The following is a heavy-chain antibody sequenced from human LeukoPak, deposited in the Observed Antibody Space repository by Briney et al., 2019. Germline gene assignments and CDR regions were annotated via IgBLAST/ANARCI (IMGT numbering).Heavy chain of an antibody. CDR3: AKRGVVIRVILVGFHKEAYYFDS. J-gene: IGHJ4*02. CDR2: VSGSGGST. D-gene: IGHD3-22*01. CDR1: GFTLSNYG. Sequence: GGSLRLSCAVSGFTLSNYGMSWVRQAPGKGLEWVAGVSGSGGSTNYAESVKGRFTISRDNSKNMLYLQMSSLRADDTAVYFCAKRGVVIRVILVGFHKEAYYFDSWGQGALVTVSS. V-gene: IGHV3-23*01.